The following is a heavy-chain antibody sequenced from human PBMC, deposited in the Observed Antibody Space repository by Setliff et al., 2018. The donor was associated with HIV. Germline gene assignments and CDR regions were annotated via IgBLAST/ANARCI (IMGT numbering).Heavy chain of an antibody. Sequence: SETLSLTCAVYGGSFSDTFWTWVRQPPGKGLEWIGDIIHSGSTNYNPSLKSRVTILLHTSTNQFSLELNSVIAADTPVYYCARGPTPGIWYSGTFRYWYFDVWGRGTPGTGSS. V-gene: IGHV4-34*01. J-gene: IGHJ2*01. D-gene: IGHD1-26*01. CDR2: IIHSGST. CDR1: GGSFSDTF. CDR3: ARGPTPGIWYSGTFRYWYFDV.